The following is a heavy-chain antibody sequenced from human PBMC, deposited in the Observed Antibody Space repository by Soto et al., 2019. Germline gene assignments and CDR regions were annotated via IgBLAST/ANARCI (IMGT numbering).Heavy chain of an antibody. Sequence: QVQLVESGGGVVQPGRSLRLSCAASGFTFSSYGMHWVRQAPGKGLEWVAVISYDGSNKYYADSVKGRFTISRDNSKNTLYLQMNSLRAVDTAVYYCAKHGMDVWGQGTTVTVSS. V-gene: IGHV3-30*18. J-gene: IGHJ6*02. CDR1: GFTFSSYG. CDR2: ISYDGSNK. CDR3: AKHGMDV.